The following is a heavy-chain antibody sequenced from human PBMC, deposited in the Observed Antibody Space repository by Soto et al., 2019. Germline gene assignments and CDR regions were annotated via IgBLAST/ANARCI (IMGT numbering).Heavy chain of an antibody. J-gene: IGHJ6*02. Sequence: QVQLVQSGAEVKKPGASVKVSCKASGYTFINYDINWVRQAPGQGLEWMGWMNPSSGNSGYAQEFQGRVTMTRNTXXSTAYMELSSLRSEDTAVYFCARERSTSPSSFYYYYYGMDVWGQGTTVTVSS. CDR3: ARERSTSPSSFYYYYYGMDV. CDR2: MNPSSGNS. D-gene: IGHD6-6*01. CDR1: GYTFINYD. V-gene: IGHV1-8*01.